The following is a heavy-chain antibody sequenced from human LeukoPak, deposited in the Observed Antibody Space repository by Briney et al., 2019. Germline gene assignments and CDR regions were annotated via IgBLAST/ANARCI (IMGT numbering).Heavy chain of an antibody. Sequence: GGSLRLSCAASGFTSSTYWMSWVRQAPGKGLEWVANIKQDGGKIYYVDSVKGRFTISRDNAKNSLYLQVNSLRAEDTDVYYCARHDGQGFGFDLWGRGTLVIVSS. J-gene: IGHJ2*01. CDR1: GFTSSTYW. V-gene: IGHV3-7*01. CDR2: IKQDGGKI. D-gene: IGHD3-10*01. CDR3: ARHDGQGFGFDL.